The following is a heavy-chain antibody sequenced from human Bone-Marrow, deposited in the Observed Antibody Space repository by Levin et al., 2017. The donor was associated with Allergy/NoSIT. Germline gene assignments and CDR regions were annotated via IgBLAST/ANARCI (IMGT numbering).Heavy chain of an antibody. CDR3: TRGAGSYPWAVFDH. D-gene: IGHD3-10*01. CDR2: RSNEGNFK. Sequence: GGSLRLSCAASEFIFSRYPMHWVRQAPGKGLEWVAVRSNEGNFKSYADSVKGRFTISRDNSEDTLYLQMNSLRPEDTGVYFCTRGAGSYPWAVFDHWGQGTLVTVSS. J-gene: IGHJ4*02. CDR1: EFIFSRYP. V-gene: IGHV3-30*04.